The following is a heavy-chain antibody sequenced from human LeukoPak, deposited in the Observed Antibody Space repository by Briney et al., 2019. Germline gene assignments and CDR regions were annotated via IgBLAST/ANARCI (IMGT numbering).Heavy chain of an antibody. D-gene: IGHD2-2*01. V-gene: IGHV4-34*01. CDR2: INHSGST. CDR3: AREVVPAAGVYCYYYGMDV. Sequence: SETLSLTCAVYGGSFSGYYWSWIRQPPGKGLEWIGEINHSGSTNYNPSLKSRVTISVDTSKNQFSLKLSSVTAADTAVYHCAREVVPAAGVYCYYYGMDVWGKGTTVTVSS. CDR1: GGSFSGYY. J-gene: IGHJ6*04.